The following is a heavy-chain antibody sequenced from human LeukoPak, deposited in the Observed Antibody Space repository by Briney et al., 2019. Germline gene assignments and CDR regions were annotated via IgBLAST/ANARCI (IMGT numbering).Heavy chain of an antibody. J-gene: IGHJ4*02. CDR3: ARIDYGDGVDY. V-gene: IGHV1-46*01. D-gene: IGHD4-17*01. Sequence: ASVKVSCKASGYTFTNYYLHWVQQAPGQGLEWMGMIYPNDATTTYAQTFQGRVTMTRDTSTSTVYMELSSLTSEDTAVYYCARIDYGDGVDYWGQGTLVTVSS. CDR2: IYPNDATT. CDR1: GYTFTNYY.